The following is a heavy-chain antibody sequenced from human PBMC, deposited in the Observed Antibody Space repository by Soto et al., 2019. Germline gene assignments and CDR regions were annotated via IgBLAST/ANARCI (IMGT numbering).Heavy chain of an antibody. CDR3: ARGNGDSSGYQNWFDP. CDR1: GGSISSGGYY. Sequence: QVQLQESGPGLVKPSQTLSLTCTVSGGSISSGGYYWSWIRQHPGKGLEWIGYIYYSGSTYYNPSLKRRVTISVDTSKNQFSLKLSSVTAADTAVYYCARGNGDSSGYQNWFDPWGQGTLVAVSS. J-gene: IGHJ5*02. D-gene: IGHD3-22*01. CDR2: IYYSGST. V-gene: IGHV4-31*03.